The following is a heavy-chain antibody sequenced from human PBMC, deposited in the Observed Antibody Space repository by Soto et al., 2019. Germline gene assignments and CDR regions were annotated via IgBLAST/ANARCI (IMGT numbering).Heavy chain of an antibody. CDR1: GFTFSSYA. Sequence: PVGSLRLSCAASGFTFSSYAMHWVRQAPGKGLEWVAVISYDGSNKYYADSVKGRFTISRDNSKNTLYLQMNSLRAEDTAVYYCARAVRDSSGYYRYYGMDVWGQGTTVTVS. CDR2: ISYDGSNK. CDR3: ARAVRDSSGYYRYYGMDV. D-gene: IGHD3-22*01. J-gene: IGHJ6*02. V-gene: IGHV3-30-3*01.